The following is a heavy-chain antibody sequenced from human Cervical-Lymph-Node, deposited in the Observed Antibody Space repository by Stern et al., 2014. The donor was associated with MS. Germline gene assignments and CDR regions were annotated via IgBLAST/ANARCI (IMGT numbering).Heavy chain of an antibody. CDR2: IYYSGST. Sequence: VQLVESGPGLVKPSETLSLTCTVSGGSISGYDCSWIRQPPGKGLEWIGHIYYSGSTNYIPSLKSRVSISIDTPKNQFSLKLSSVTAADTAVYYCARSRDAYSPLAYWGQGALVTVFS. CDR3: ARSRDAYSPLAY. D-gene: IGHD5-24*01. V-gene: IGHV4-59*01. CDR1: GGSISGYD. J-gene: IGHJ4*02.